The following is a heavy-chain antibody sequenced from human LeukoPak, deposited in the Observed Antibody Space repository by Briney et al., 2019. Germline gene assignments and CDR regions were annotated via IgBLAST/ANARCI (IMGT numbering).Heavy chain of an antibody. CDR3: AKDRSYYDSSGYRYFDY. CDR2: IRYDGSIK. D-gene: IGHD3-22*01. CDR1: GCTFSSYG. J-gene: IGHJ4*02. Sequence: PGGSLRLSCAASGCTFSSYGMHWVRQAPGKGLEWVAFIRYDGSIKYYADSVKGRFTISRDNSMNTLSLQMNSLRAEDTAVYYCAKDRSYYDSSGYRYFDYWSQGTLVTVSS. V-gene: IGHV3-30*02.